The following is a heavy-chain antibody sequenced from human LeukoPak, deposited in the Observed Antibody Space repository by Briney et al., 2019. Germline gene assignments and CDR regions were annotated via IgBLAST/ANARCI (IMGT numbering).Heavy chain of an antibody. V-gene: IGHV3-64D*06. CDR2: ISSNGGST. D-gene: IGHD5-18*01. CDR1: GFTLSSYA. CDR3: VKDQYTAMPDAFDI. J-gene: IGHJ3*02. Sequence: GGSLRLSCSASGFTLSSYAMHWVRQAPGKGLEYVSAISSNGGSTYYADSVKGRFTLSRDNSKNTLYLQMSSLRAEDTAVYYCVKDQYTAMPDAFDIWGQGTMVTVSS.